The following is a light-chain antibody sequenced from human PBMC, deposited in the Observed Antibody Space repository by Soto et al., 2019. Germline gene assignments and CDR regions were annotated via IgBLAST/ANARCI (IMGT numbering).Light chain of an antibody. V-gene: IGLV2-11*01. J-gene: IGLJ2*01. CDR1: SSDVGGYNY. CDR3: CSYAGSYSLV. CDR2: DVG. Sequence: QSALTQPRSVSGSPGQSVTISCTGTSSDVGGYNYVSWYQQHPGKAPKNMIYDVGKRPSGVPDRFSGSKSGNTASLTISGLQAEDEGDYYCCSYAGSYSLVFGGGTKVTVL.